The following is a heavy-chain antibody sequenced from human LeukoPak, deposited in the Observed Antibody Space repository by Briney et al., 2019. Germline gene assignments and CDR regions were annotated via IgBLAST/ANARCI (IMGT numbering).Heavy chain of an antibody. V-gene: IGHV3-7*01. CDR3: ARDHAYLADY. Sequence: GGSLRLSCAASGFTFSNDWMCWVRQAPGKGLEWVANINQDESKKYYADSVKGRFTISRDNAKNSLYLQMSSLTAEDTAIYYCARDHAYLADYWGQGTLVTVSS. CDR1: GFTFSNDW. CDR2: INQDESKK. J-gene: IGHJ4*02. D-gene: IGHD2-2*01.